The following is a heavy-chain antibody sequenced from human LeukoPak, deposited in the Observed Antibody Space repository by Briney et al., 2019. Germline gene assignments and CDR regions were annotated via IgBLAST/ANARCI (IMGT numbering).Heavy chain of an antibody. V-gene: IGHV3-48*03. J-gene: IGHJ4*02. Sequence: PGGSLRLSCAASGSTVSSNYMNWVRQAPGKGLEWVSLISSSGSTIYYADSVKGRFTISRDNAKNSLYLQMNSLRAEDTAVYYCARLFSTAHYWGQGTLVTVSS. CDR2: ISSSGSTI. D-gene: IGHD2-21*01. CDR3: ARLFSTAHY. CDR1: GSTVSSNY.